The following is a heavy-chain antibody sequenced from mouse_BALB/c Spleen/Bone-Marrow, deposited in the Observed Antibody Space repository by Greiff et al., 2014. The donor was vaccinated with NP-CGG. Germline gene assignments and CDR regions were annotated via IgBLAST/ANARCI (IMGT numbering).Heavy chain of an antibody. V-gene: IGHV1-9*01. CDR1: GYTFNTYW. Sequence: QVQLKQSGAELIQPGASMRISCKATGYTFNTYWIEWIQQRPGHGLEWIGEILPGTVSANFNGGFKVKASFTADTPSITASMQRSSLTSEDSAVYYCARKRSYGMDHWGQGTSVSVSS. J-gene: IGHJ4*01. CDR3: ARKRSYGMDH. CDR2: ILPGTVSA.